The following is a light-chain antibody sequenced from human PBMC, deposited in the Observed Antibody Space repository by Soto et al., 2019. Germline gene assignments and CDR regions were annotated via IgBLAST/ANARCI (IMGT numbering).Light chain of an antibody. Sequence: EIVLTQSPGTLSLSPGERATLSCRASQSVGSAYVGWYQQKPGQAPRLLIFGASRGATGIPDRFSGSGSGTDFTLTINSLEPEDFAVYYCQQRSNWDGVTFGPGTKVDIK. CDR1: QSVGSAY. CDR3: QQRSNWDGVT. J-gene: IGKJ3*01. CDR2: GAS. V-gene: IGKV3D-20*02.